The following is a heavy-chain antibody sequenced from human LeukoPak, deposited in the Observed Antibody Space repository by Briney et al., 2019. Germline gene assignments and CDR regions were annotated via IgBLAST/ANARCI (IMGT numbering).Heavy chain of an antibody. CDR1: GFIFSDYY. J-gene: IGHJ4*02. CDR3: AREDYCSSSSCLSYFYY. V-gene: IGHV3-30-3*01. Sequence: PGGSLRLSCAASGFIFSDYYMSWIRQAPGKGLEWLAVISYDENNKYYADSVKGRFTISRDISKNMLYLQMNSLGAEDTAVYYCAREDYCSSSSCLSYFYYWGQGTRVTVSS. D-gene: IGHD2-2*01. CDR2: ISYDENNK.